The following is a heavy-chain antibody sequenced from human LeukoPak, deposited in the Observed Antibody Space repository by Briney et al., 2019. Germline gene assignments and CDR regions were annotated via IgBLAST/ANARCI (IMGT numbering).Heavy chain of an antibody. CDR2: ISSSSGTI. CDR1: VFTFSYYS. J-gene: IGHJ4*02. V-gene: IGHV3-48*02. D-gene: IGHD4-17*01. Sequence: GGSLRLSSAASVFTFSYYSMNWGRPAPGEGVELVSYISSSSGTIYYADSVKGRFTISRDNAKHSLFLQMTSLRDEDTAVYYCARGGYGDYYFDYWGQGTLVTVSS. CDR3: ARGGYGDYYFDY.